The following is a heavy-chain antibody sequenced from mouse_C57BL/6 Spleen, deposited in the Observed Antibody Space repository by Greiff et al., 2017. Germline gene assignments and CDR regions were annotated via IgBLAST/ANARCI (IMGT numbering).Heavy chain of an antibody. J-gene: IGHJ4*01. CDR2: IYPRSGNT. Sequence: VQLVESGAELARPGASVKLSCKASGYTFTSYGISWVKQRTGQGLEWIGEIYPRSGNTYYNEKFKGKATLTADKSSSTAYMELRSLTSEDSAVYFCASPYYYGSSSLLSMDYWGQGTSVTVSS. V-gene: IGHV1-81*01. D-gene: IGHD1-1*01. CDR1: GYTFTSYG. CDR3: ASPYYYGSSSLLSMDY.